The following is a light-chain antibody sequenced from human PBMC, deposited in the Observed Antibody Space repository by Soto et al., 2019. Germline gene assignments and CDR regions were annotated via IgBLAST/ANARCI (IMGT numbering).Light chain of an antibody. CDR1: QSISTW. CDR3: ELDKSLSNR. V-gene: IGKV1-5*03. Sequence: AVSSNIGDRVTITCLACQSISTWLAWYQQKPGKAPKFLIYKTSTLESGGPSRFSGIGSGTEFTLTINILQADDFVAYFLELDKSLSNRFGQGTLLE. CDR2: KTS. J-gene: IGKJ5*01.